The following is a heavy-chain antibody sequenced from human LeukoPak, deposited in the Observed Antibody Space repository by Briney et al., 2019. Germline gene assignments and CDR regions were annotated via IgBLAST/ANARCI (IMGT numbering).Heavy chain of an antibody. Sequence: PSQTLSLTCTVSGGSISSGSYYWSWIRQPAGKGLEWIGRIYTSGSTNYNPSLKSRVTISVDTSKNQFSLKLSSVTAADTAVYYCARHTEPNFDYWGQGTLVTVSS. V-gene: IGHV4-61*02. CDR2: IYTSGST. CDR3: ARHTEPNFDY. D-gene: IGHD1-14*01. J-gene: IGHJ4*02. CDR1: GGSISSGSYY.